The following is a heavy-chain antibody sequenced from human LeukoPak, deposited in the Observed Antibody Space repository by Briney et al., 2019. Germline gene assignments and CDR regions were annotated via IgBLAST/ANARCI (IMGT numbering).Heavy chain of an antibody. J-gene: IGHJ5*02. Sequence: PSETLSLTCAVPGYSISSDYYWGWIRQPPGKGLEWIGSIYHSGSTHYNPSLTSRVIISVDASKNQFFLKLSSVTAADTAVYYCARHMTFRRYCSSTSCYTGEFDPWGQGTLVTVSS. CDR3: ARHMTFRRYCSSTSCYTGEFDP. CDR1: GYSISSDYY. D-gene: IGHD2-2*02. V-gene: IGHV4-38-2*01. CDR2: IYHSGST.